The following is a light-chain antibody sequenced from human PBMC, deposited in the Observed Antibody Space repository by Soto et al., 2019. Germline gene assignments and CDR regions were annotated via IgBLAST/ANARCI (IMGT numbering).Light chain of an antibody. J-gene: IGKJ3*01. V-gene: IGKV3-11*01. Sequence: EIVLTQSPATLSLSPGERATLSCRPSQSVSSYLAWYQQKPGQAPRLLIYDASNRATGIPARFSGSGSGTDFTLTISSLEPEDFAVYYCQQRSNFFGPGTKVDIK. CDR3: QQRSNF. CDR2: DAS. CDR1: QSVSSY.